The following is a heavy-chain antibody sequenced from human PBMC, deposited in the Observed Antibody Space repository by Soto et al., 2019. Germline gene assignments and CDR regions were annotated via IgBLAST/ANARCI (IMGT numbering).Heavy chain of an antibody. D-gene: IGHD6-13*01. CDR1: GGSISSGDYY. V-gene: IGHV4-30-4*01. J-gene: IGHJ5*02. CDR2: IYYSGST. CDR3: ARRQQLARHSVWFDP. Sequence: SETLSLTCTVSGGSISSGDYYWSWIRQPPGKGLEWIGYIYYSGSTYYNPSLKSRVTISVDTSKNQFSLKLSSVTAADTAVYYCARRQQLARHSVWFDPWGQGTLVTVSS.